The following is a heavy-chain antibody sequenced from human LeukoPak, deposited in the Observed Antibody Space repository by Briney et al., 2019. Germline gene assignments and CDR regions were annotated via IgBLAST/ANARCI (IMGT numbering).Heavy chain of an antibody. CDR1: GFTFSSYA. V-gene: IGHV3-64D*09. CDR3: VKDSSGYYFDY. Sequence: PGGSLRLSCSASGFTFSSYAMHWVRQAPGKGLEYVSAISTNGGSTYYADSVKGRFTISRDSSKNTLYLQMSSLRAEDTAVYYCVKDSSGYYFDYWGQGTLVTVSS. J-gene: IGHJ4*02. CDR2: ISTNGGST. D-gene: IGHD3-22*01.